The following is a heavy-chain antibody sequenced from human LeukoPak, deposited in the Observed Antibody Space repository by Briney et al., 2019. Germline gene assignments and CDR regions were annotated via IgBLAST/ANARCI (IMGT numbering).Heavy chain of an antibody. Sequence: GGSLRLSCTASGFTFSSYSMNWVRQAPGKGLEWVSSISSSSSYIYYADSVKGRFTISRDNAKNSLYLQMNSLRAEDTAVYYCARGAAGSYSGIDYWGQGTLVTVSS. V-gene: IGHV3-21*01. CDR2: ISSSSSYI. CDR3: ARGAAGSYSGIDY. J-gene: IGHJ4*02. CDR1: GFTFSSYS. D-gene: IGHD6-13*01.